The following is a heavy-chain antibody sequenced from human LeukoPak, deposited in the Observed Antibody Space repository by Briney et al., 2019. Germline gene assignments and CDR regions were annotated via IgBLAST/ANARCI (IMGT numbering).Heavy chain of an antibody. J-gene: IGHJ4*02. Sequence: GGSLRLSCAASGFTFSNAWMSWVRQAPGKGLEWVGRIKSKTGGGTTDYAAPVKGRFTISRDDSKNTLYLQMNSLKTEDTAVYYCTTAASGYWGQGTLVTVSS. CDR2: IKSKTGGGTT. V-gene: IGHV3-15*01. D-gene: IGHD3-10*01. CDR3: TTAASGY. CDR1: GFTFSNAW.